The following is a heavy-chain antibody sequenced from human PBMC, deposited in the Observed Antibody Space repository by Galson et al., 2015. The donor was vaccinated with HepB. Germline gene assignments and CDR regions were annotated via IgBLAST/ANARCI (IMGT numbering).Heavy chain of an antibody. CDR2: ISGSGGST. CDR3: AKGGDIVATRAVRGLYFDY. D-gene: IGHD5-12*01. Sequence: SLRLSCAASGFTFSSYAMSWVRQAPGKGLEWVSAISGSGGSTYYADSVKGRFTISRDNSKNTLYLQMNSLRAEDTAVYYCAKGGDIVATRAVRGLYFDYWGQGTLVTVSS. CDR1: GFTFSSYA. V-gene: IGHV3-23*01. J-gene: IGHJ4*02.